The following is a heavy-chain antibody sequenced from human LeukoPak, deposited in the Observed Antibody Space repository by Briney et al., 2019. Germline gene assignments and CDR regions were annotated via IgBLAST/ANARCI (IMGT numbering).Heavy chain of an antibody. CDR1: AGSIGSYY. J-gene: IGHJ4*02. D-gene: IGHD1-26*01. CDR2: FYTTGGT. Sequence: PSETLSLTCSVSAGSIGSYYWSWIRQPPGKGLEWIGYFYTTGGTNYNPSLKSRVTMSLDTSRNQFSLRLTSVTAADTAVYYCARHVKNYYHNYWGQGILVTVSS. V-gene: IGHV4-4*09. CDR3: ARHVKNYYHNY.